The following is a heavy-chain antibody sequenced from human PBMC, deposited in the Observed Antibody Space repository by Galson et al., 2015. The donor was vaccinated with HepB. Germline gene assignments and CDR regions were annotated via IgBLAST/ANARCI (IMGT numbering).Heavy chain of an antibody. D-gene: IGHD3-10*01. V-gene: IGHV1-69*13. J-gene: IGHJ5*02. CDR2: IIPNVGTA. Sequence: SVKVSCKASRDTFKNFGISWVRQAPGEGLEWMGGIIPNVGTANYAQKFQGRVTMTADESTSTVYMDSSSLRSEDTAVYYCATEAITTVGGVVIGWFDPWGQGTLVIVSS. CDR3: ATEAITTVGGVVIGWFDP. CDR1: RDTFKNFG.